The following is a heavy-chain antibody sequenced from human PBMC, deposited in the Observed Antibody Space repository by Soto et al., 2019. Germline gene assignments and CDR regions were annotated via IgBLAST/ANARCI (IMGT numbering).Heavy chain of an antibody. CDR2: INHSGST. V-gene: IGHV4-34*01. Sequence: SETLSLTYAVYGGSFSGYYWSWIRQPPGKGLEWIGEINHSGSTNYNPSLKSRVTISVDTSKNQFSLKLSSVTAADTAVYYCARGQVSYYFDYWGQGTLVTVSS. CDR3: ARGQVSYYFDY. J-gene: IGHJ4*02. CDR1: GGSFSGYY. D-gene: IGHD2-8*01.